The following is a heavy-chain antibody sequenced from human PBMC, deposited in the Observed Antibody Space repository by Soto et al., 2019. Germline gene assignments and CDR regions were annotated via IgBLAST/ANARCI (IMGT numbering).Heavy chain of an antibody. J-gene: IGHJ6*02. Sequence: ASVKVSCKGSGGIFNNRAISWVRQAPGQGLEWMGGIIPMFGAAQYAQKFQGRVTITADESTSTCYMELSSLRSEDTAVYYCARSQGGSSSLDIYYYYYYGMDVWGQGTTVTVSS. V-gene: IGHV1-69*13. CDR2: IIPMFGAA. D-gene: IGHD2-15*01. CDR3: ARSQGGSSSLDIYYYYYYGMDV. CDR1: GGIFNNRA.